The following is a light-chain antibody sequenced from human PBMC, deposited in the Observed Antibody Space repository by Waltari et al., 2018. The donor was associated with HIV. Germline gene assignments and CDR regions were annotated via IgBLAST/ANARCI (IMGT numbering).Light chain of an antibody. V-gene: IGKV1-5*03. CDR3: QQYDTYYRT. CDR2: KAS. Sequence: VGDRVTITCRASQSISSWLAWYQQKAGRAPKLLIYKASNLETGVPSRFSGTGSGTEFTLTITSVQPDDFGTYYCQQYDTYYRTFGQGTKVEI. CDR1: QSISSW. J-gene: IGKJ1*01.